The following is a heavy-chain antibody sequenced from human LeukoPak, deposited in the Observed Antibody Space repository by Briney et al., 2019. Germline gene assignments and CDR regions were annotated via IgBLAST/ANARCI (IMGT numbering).Heavy chain of an antibody. CDR1: GFTFRNYA. Sequence: HPGGSLRLSCGASGFTFRNYAMTWVRQAPGKGLEWVSSIEGDGSGTYYTDSARGRFIVSRDNSKNTLFLQMNRLRAEDAAVYYCAKDSVSQNGIFDPFDIWGQGTLVTVSS. J-gene: IGHJ3*02. D-gene: IGHD2-15*01. CDR3: AKDSVSQNGIFDPFDI. V-gene: IGHV3-23*03. CDR2: IEGDGSGT.